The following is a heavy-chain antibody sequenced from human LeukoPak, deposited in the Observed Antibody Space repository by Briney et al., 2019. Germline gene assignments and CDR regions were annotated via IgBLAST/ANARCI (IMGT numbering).Heavy chain of an antibody. J-gene: IGHJ6*03. CDR1: GFTFASYA. CDR3: AKDPRYCSGGSCYIYFYYYMDV. Sequence: GGSLRLSCAASGFTFASYALSWVRQAPGKGLEWVSAISWSGGSTYYSDSVRGRFTISRDNFKRTLFLQMNNLRAEDTAVYYCAKDPRYCSGGSCYIYFYYYMDVWGKGTTVTVSS. D-gene: IGHD2-15*01. CDR2: ISWSGGST. V-gene: IGHV3-23*01.